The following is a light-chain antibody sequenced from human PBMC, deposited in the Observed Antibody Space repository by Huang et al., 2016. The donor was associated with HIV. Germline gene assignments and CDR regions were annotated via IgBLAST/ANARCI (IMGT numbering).Light chain of an antibody. CDR2: DAS. Sequence: EIVLTQSPATLSLSPGERATLSCRPGQHISGYLAWYQQTPGQAPRLRIYDASIRATGIPVRFSGSGSGTDFTFSISSLEPEDVAFYYCQQRAGWPLTFGGGTKVEIK. CDR3: QQRAGWPLT. V-gene: IGKV3-11*01. CDR1: QHISGY. J-gene: IGKJ4*01.